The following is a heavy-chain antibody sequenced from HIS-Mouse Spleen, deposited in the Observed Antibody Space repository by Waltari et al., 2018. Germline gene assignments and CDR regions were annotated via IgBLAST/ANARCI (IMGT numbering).Heavy chain of an antibody. J-gene: IGHJ4*02. D-gene: IGHD6-6*01. CDR1: GGSISSYY. CDR2: IYYSGST. V-gene: IGHV4-59*08. Sequence: QVQLQESGPGLVKPSETLSLTCTVSGGSISSYYWSWIRQPPGKGLEWIGYIYYSGSTNYSPSLKSRVTISVDTSKNQFSLKLSSVTAADTAVYYCARRREEQLVFDYWGQGTLVTVSS. CDR3: ARRREEQLVFDY.